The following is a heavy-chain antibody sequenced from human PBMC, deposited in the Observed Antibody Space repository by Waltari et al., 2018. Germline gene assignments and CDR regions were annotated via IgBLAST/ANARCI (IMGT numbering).Heavy chain of an antibody. Sequence: QVQLQESGPGLVKPSQTLSLTCTVSGGSISSGGYYWSCIRPHPGKGLEWIGYIYHSGSTYYNPSLKSRVTISVDRSKNQFSLKLSSVTAADTAVYYCARGRSYYDSSGYYYFDYWGQGTLVTVSS. V-gene: IGHV4-31*03. CDR2: IYHSGST. CDR1: GGSISSGGYY. D-gene: IGHD3-22*01. J-gene: IGHJ4*02. CDR3: ARGRSYYDSSGYYYFDY.